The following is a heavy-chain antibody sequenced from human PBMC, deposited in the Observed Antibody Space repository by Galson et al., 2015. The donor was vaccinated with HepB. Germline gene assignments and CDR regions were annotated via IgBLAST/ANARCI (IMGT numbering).Heavy chain of an antibody. J-gene: IGHJ4*02. CDR3: TTDSGNCGGDCYRGGEYYFDY. CDR1: GFTFTNAW. CDR2: IKSKTDGGTT. Sequence: SLRLSCAASGFTFTNAWMSWVRQTPGKGLEWVGRIKSKTDGGTTDYTAPVGGRFTISRDDSKNTLSLQMNSLKTEDTAVYYCTTDSGNCGGDCYRGGEYYFDYWGQGILVTVSS. V-gene: IGHV3-15*01. D-gene: IGHD2-21*01.